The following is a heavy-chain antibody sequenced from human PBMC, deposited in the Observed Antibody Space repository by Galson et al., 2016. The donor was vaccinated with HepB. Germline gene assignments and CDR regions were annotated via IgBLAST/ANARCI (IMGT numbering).Heavy chain of an antibody. CDR1: GLMFSNHG. J-gene: IGHJ4*02. CDR3: AKDGVTLEVTSAIPLDY. CDR2: ISPDGNNK. Sequence: SLRLSCAASGLMFSNHGMHWVRRSPGEGLEWVAVISPDGNNKYYGDSVKGRFTISRDNSQNTVYLLMNRLRAEDTAVYFCAKDGVTLEVTSAIPLDYWGQVATFIVSS. V-gene: IGHV3-30*18. D-gene: IGHD2-21*02.